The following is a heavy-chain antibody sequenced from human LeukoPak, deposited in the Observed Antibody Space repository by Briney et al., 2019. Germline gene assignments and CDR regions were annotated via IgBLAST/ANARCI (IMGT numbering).Heavy chain of an antibody. CDR3: ARGSGKYGDWNY. J-gene: IGHJ4*02. D-gene: IGHD6-19*01. Sequence: GGSLRLSCAASGFTFDDYAMHWVRQAPGKGLEWVSGISWNSGSIGYADSVKGRFTISRDNAKNSLYLQMNSLRTEDTAVYYCARGSGKYGDWNYWGQGTLVTVSS. CDR1: GFTFDDYA. V-gene: IGHV3-9*01. CDR2: ISWNSGSI.